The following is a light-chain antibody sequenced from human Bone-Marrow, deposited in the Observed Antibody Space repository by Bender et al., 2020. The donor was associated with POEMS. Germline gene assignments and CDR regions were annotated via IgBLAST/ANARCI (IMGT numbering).Light chain of an antibody. CDR3: TSYTSSGTLYI. V-gene: IGLV1-40*01. J-gene: IGLJ1*01. CDR2: NNT. CDR1: DSNIGAPYD. Sequence: QSVLTQPPSVSGAPGQRVTISCTGSDSNIGAPYDVHWYQQLPGRGPKLLINNNTNRPSGVSDRFSGSKSGNAASLSISGLQAEDEADYYCTSYTSSGTLYIFGTGTKVTVL.